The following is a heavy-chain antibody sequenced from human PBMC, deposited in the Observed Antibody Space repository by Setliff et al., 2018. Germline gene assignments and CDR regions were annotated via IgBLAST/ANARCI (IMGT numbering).Heavy chain of an antibody. Sequence: ASVKVSCKASGLTFTTFSISWVRQAPGQGLEWMGWITNYNGKTDYAQKFQDRVILTTDTSKNQFSLKLDSVIVADTAVYYCASNPFNSGPPYYFDYWGQGTLVTVSS. V-gene: IGHV1-18*01. CDR3: ASNPFNSGPPYYFDY. CDR2: ITNYNGKT. CDR1: GLTFTTFS. J-gene: IGHJ4*02. D-gene: IGHD6-19*01.